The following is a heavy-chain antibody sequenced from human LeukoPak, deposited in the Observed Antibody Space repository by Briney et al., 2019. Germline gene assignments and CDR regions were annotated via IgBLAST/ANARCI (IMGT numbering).Heavy chain of an antibody. CDR2: ISWNSGSI. Sequence: GGSLRLSCAASGFTFDDYTMHWVRQAPGKGLEWVSGISWNSGSIGYADSVKGRFTISRDNAKNSLYLQMNSLRAEDTALYYCAKGAWAYSYGRPEHDAFDIWGQGTMVTVSS. V-gene: IGHV3-9*01. CDR1: GFTFDDYT. D-gene: IGHD5-18*01. CDR3: AKGAWAYSYGRPEHDAFDI. J-gene: IGHJ3*02.